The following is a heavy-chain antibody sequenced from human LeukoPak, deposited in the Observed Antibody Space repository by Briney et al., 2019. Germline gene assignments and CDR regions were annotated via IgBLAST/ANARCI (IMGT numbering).Heavy chain of an antibody. J-gene: IGHJ4*02. CDR1: GFTFNNAW. CDR3: TTATAKSGSSWGGFDY. Sequence: PGGSLRLSCAASGFTFNNAWMSWVRQSPGKGLEWVGRIKSKTDGETTDCAAPVKGRFTVSRDDSKNTLYLQMNSLKSEDTAVYYCTTATAKSGSSWGGFDYWGRGTLVTVSS. CDR2: IKSKTDGETT. V-gene: IGHV3-15*01. D-gene: IGHD1-26*01.